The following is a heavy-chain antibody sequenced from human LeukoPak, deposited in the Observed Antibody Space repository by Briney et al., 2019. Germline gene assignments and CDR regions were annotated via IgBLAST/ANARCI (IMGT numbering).Heavy chain of an antibody. D-gene: IGHD3-22*01. CDR1: GGSFSGYY. Sequence: SETLSLTCAVYGGSFSGYYWSWIRQPPGKGLEWIGEINHSGSTNYNPSLKSRVTISVDTSKNQFSLKLSSVTAADTAVYYCARRNGGYDYDSSGYYPDYWGQGTLVTVSS. CDR3: ARRNGGYDYDSSGYYPDY. CDR2: INHSGST. V-gene: IGHV4-34*01. J-gene: IGHJ4*02.